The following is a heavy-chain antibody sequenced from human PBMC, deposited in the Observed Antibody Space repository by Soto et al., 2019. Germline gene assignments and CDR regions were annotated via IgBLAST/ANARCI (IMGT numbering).Heavy chain of an antibody. J-gene: IGHJ4*02. Sequence: ASVKVSCKASGYNFTSYYMHWVRQAPGQGLEWIGWINPNSGVANYAQKFHDWVTITRDTSITTAYMELSGLKSDDTAVYFCAKDDAGHPDFWGQGTLVTVSS. D-gene: IGHD6-13*01. CDR3: AKDDAGHPDF. CDR1: GYNFTSYY. V-gene: IGHV1-2*04. CDR2: INPNSGVA.